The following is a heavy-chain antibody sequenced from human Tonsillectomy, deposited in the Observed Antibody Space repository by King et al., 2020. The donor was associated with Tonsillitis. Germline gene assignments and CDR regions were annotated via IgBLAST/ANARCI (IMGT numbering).Heavy chain of an antibody. D-gene: IGHD3-22*01. Sequence: VQLVESGGDLVKPGGSLRLSCATSGFTFSDYDMNWVRQAPGKGLEWVSSIRSSGRNINYAGSVKGRFTISRDNSKKSLHLQMDILRAEDTAVYYCAKDKGAAYFDTGRGAFDIWGQGTVVTVSS. J-gene: IGHJ3*02. V-gene: IGHV3-21*01. CDR3: AKDKGAAYFDTGRGAFDI. CDR1: GFTFSDYD. CDR2: IRSSGRNI.